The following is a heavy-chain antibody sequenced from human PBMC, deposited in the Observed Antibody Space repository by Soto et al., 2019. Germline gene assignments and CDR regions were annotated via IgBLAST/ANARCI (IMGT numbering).Heavy chain of an antibody. Sequence: PGGSLRLSCAASGFTVNSNYMSWVRQAPGKGLEWVSVIYSGGSTYYVDSVKGRFTISRDNAKNSLYLQMNSLRAEDTAMYYCTSTQSFDYWGQGTLVTVSS. CDR2: IYSGGST. CDR3: TSTQSFDY. CDR1: GFTVNSNY. J-gene: IGHJ4*02. V-gene: IGHV3-66*01.